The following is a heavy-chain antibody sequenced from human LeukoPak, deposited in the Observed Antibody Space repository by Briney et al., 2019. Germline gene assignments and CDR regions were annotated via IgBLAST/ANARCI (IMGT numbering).Heavy chain of an antibody. Sequence: ASVKVSCKASGYTFTSYDINWVRQATGQGLEWMGWMNPNSGNTGFAQKFQGRVTMTRNTSISTAYMELSSLRSEDTAVYYCAKTRRPMVLWYYYYGMDVWGQGTTVTVSS. CDR3: AKTRRPMVLWYYYYGMDV. J-gene: IGHJ6*02. V-gene: IGHV1-8*01. CDR1: GYTFTSYD. D-gene: IGHD2-21*01. CDR2: MNPNSGNT.